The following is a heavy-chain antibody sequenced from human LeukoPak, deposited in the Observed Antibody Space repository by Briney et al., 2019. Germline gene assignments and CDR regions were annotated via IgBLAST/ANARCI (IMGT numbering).Heavy chain of an antibody. Sequence: PSETLSLTCTVSGGSISSYYWSWIRQPPGKGLEWIGYIYYSGSTNYNPSLKSRVTISVDTSKNQFSLKMSSVTAADTAVYYCARQVDYCSGGSCYSFDYWGQGTLVTVSS. CDR3: ARQVDYCSGGSCYSFDY. J-gene: IGHJ4*02. CDR1: GGSISSYY. D-gene: IGHD2-15*01. V-gene: IGHV4-59*01. CDR2: IYYSGST.